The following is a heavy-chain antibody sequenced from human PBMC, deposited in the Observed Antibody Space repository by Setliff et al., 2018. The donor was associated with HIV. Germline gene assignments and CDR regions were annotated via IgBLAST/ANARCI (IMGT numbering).Heavy chain of an antibody. V-gene: IGHV4-59*11. CDR1: RGSISSHY. CDR3: ARGPATSGLAYYMDV. CDR2: VYYSGDT. D-gene: IGHD3-22*01. J-gene: IGHJ6*03. Sequence: SETLSLTCTVSRGSISSHYWSWIRQPPGKGLEWIGFVYYSGDTNYNPSLKSRASISLDTSKNQFSLNLTSSSAADTAVYYCARGPATSGLAYYMDVWGKGTTVT.